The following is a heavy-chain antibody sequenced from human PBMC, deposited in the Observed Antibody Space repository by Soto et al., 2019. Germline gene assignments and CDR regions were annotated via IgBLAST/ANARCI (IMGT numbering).Heavy chain of an antibody. Sequence: QITLKESGPPLVKPTQTLTLTCTFSGFSLSTTGVGVGWIRQPPGKALEWLAFFYWDDDRRYSPSLRSRLTITRDNSKSLVVLTMTNMDPVDTATYYCVPRGEGWSDYWGQGTLVTVSS. CDR2: FYWDDDR. CDR3: VPRGEGWSDY. V-gene: IGHV2-5*02. J-gene: IGHJ4*02. D-gene: IGHD3-16*01. CDR1: GFSLSTTGVG.